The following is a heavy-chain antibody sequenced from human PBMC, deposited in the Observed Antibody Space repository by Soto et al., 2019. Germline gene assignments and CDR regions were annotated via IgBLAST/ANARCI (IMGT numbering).Heavy chain of an antibody. D-gene: IGHD1-26*01. V-gene: IGHV3-23*01. J-gene: IGHJ3*02. CDR2: ISGSGGST. CDR1: GFTFSSYA. CDR3: AKGYSGSYYVLNDAFDI. Sequence: GGSLRLSCAASGFTFSSYAMSWVRQAPGKGLEWVSAISGSGGSTYYADSVKGRFTISRDNSKNTLYLQMNSLRAEDTAVYYCAKGYSGSYYVLNDAFDIWGQGTMVTVSS.